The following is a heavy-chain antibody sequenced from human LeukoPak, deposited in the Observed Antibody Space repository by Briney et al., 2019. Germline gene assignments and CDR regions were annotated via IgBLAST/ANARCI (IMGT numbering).Heavy chain of an antibody. J-gene: IGHJ4*02. CDR3: ARYCTSTSCYTGGDY. D-gene: IGHD2-2*02. V-gene: IGHV4-38-2*01. Sequence: PSETLSLTCAVSGYSISSGYYWGWIRQPPGKGLEWIGSISYSGSTNYNPSLKSRAAISLDTSKNQFSLKLSSVTATDTAVYYCARYCTSTSCYTGGDYWGQGTLVTVSS. CDR2: ISYSGST. CDR1: GYSISSGYY.